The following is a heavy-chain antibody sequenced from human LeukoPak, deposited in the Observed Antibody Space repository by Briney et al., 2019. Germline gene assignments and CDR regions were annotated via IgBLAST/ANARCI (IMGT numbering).Heavy chain of an antibody. Sequence: ASAKISCKVSGYTLTELSNHWVRQAPGTGPEWMGGFDPEDGETIYAQKFQGRVTMTEDTSTDTAYMELSSLTSEDTAVYYCATEYGDAIDIWGQGTMVTVSS. CDR3: ATEYGDAIDI. V-gene: IGHV1-24*01. D-gene: IGHD3-10*01. CDR2: FDPEDGET. CDR1: GYTLTELS. J-gene: IGHJ3*02.